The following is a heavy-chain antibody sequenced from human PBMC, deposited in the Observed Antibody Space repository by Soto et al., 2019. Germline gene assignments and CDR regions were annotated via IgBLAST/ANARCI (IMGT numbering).Heavy chain of an antibody. CDR1: GGSTSSGGFS. D-gene: IGHD3-22*01. CDR2: ISDSGST. V-gene: IGHV4-30-2*01. J-gene: IGHJ4*02. CDR3: ARVGDLFYDTRGYYRAVFDS. Sequence: SETLSLTCVVSGGSTSSGGFSWSWIRQPPGKGLEWIGHISDSGSTYYNPSIRSRVTISVDRSKNQFSLKMTSVTAADTAVYFCARVGDLFYDTRGYYRAVFDSWGQGIMVTVSS.